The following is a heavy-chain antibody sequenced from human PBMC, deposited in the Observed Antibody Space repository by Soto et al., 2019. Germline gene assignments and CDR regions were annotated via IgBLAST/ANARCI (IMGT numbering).Heavy chain of an antibody. CDR1: GGTFSSYA. J-gene: IGHJ4*02. Sequence: SVKVSCKASGGTFSSYAISWVRQAPGQGLEWMGGIIPIFGTANYAQKFQGRVTITADESTSTAYMELSSLRSEDTAVYYCASSAESAAIFDYWGQGTLVTVSS. CDR3: ASSAESAAIFDY. CDR2: IIPIFGTA. V-gene: IGHV1-69*13. D-gene: IGHD2-2*02.